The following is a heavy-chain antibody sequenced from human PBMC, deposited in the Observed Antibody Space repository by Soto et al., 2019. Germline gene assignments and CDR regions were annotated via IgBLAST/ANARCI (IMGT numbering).Heavy chain of an antibody. CDR2: IIPIFGTA. CDR3: ASTVGATPANWFDP. J-gene: IGHJ5*02. CDR1: GGTFSSYA. Sequence: ASVKVSCKASGGTFSSYAISWVRQAPGQGLEWMGGIIPIFGTANYAQKFQGRVTITADESTSTAYMELSSLRSEDTAVYYCASTVGATPANWFDPWGQGTLVTVSS. D-gene: IGHD1-26*01. V-gene: IGHV1-69*13.